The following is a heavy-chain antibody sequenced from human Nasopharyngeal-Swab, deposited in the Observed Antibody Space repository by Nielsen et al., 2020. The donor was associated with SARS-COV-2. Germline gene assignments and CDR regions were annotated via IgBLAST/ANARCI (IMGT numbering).Heavy chain of an antibody. D-gene: IGHD1-1*01. Sequence: GESLKISCAASGFTFSDYYMSWIRQAPGKGLEWVSYISSSSSYTNYADSVKGRFTISRDNAKNSLYLQMNSLRAEDTAVYYCARDSQERFDYWGQGTLVTVSS. CDR1: GFTFSDYY. V-gene: IGHV3-11*06. CDR3: ARDSQERFDY. CDR2: ISSSSSYT. J-gene: IGHJ4*02.